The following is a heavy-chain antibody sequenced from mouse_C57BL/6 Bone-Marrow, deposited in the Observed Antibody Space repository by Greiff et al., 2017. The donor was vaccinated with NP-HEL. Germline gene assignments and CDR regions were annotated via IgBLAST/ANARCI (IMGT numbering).Heavy chain of an antibody. CDR2: IYPRSGNT. CDR3: ARYPYYYGSSYGAY. D-gene: IGHD1-1*01. CDR1: GYTFTSYG. Sequence: VKLMESGAELARPGASVKLSCKASGYTFTSYGISWVKQRTGQGLEWIGEIYPRSGNTYYNEKFKGKATLTADKSSSTAYMELRSLTSEDSAVYFCARYPYYYGSSYGAYWGQGTLVTVSA. J-gene: IGHJ3*01. V-gene: IGHV1-81*01.